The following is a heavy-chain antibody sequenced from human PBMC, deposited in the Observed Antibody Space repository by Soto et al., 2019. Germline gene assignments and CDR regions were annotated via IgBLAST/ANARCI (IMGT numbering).Heavy chain of an antibody. CDR3: ARRVTTVSRGDYFDY. CDR1: GFIFSSYS. V-gene: IGHV3-21*01. D-gene: IGHD4-4*01. CDR2: ISGSSGYI. Sequence: EVQLVESGGGLVKPGGSLRLSCAASGFIFSSYSMNWVRQAPGKGLEWVSSISGSSGYIYYADSVKGRFTISRDNAKNSLYLQMNSLRAEDTAVYYCARRVTTVSRGDYFDYWGQGTLVTVSS. J-gene: IGHJ4*02.